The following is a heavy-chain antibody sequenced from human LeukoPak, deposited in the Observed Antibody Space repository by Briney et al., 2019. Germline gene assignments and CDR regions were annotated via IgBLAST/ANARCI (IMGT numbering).Heavy chain of an antibody. CDR3: ARRFFDY. Sequence: PGGSLRLSCAASGFSFVTYAMNWVRQAPGKGLEWVSTVSGSGSTTYYADSVKGRFTISRDNSKNTLYLQMNGLKAEDTAVYYCARRFFDYWGQGTLVTVSS. CDR1: GFSFVTYA. D-gene: IGHD3-16*01. CDR2: VSGSGSTT. V-gene: IGHV3-23*01. J-gene: IGHJ4*02.